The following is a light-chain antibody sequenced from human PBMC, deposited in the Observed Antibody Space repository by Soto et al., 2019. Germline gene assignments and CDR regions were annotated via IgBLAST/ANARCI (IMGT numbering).Light chain of an antibody. CDR2: DAS. CDR3: QQRNVWPPIT. CDR1: QSVRTS. V-gene: IGKV3-11*01. J-gene: IGKJ5*01. Sequence: EVVLTQYPATLSFSPGERATLSCRASQSVRTSLAWYQHKPGQAPRLVIYDASLRANGVPARFGGSGSGTDFTLTINSLEPEDFAVYYCQQRNVWPPITFGQGTRLEIK.